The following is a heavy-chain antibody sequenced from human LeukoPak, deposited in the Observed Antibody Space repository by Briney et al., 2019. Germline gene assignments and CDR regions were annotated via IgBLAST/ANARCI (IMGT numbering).Heavy chain of an antibody. D-gene: IGHD4-17*01. CDR2: IWYDGSDK. J-gene: IGHJ4*02. Sequence: GGSVTLSCPASGFFSDKLGVHWLRQAPGKGLEWVAVIWYDGSDKYHADSVKGRFTISRDNSKNTLYLQMNSLRVEDTAVYYFARPVGIGAYLRGAYSFDFWGQGTMVTVSS. CDR1: GFFSDKLG. CDR3: ARPVGIGAYLRGAYSFDF. V-gene: IGHV3-33*01.